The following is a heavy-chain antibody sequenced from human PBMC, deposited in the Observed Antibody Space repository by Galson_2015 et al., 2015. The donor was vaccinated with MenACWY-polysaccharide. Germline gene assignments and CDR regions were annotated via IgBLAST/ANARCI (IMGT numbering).Heavy chain of an antibody. Sequence: SLSLSCAASGFTFADFAMHWVRQAPGKGLEWVSGISWNSDIIGYADSVKGRFTISRDSAKNSLYLQMNSLRPEDTALYYCARGFSYSNSPVDHWGQGTLVSVSS. D-gene: IGHD6-13*01. V-gene: IGHV3-9*01. CDR3: ARGFSYSNSPVDH. CDR2: ISWNSDII. J-gene: IGHJ4*02. CDR1: GFTFADFA.